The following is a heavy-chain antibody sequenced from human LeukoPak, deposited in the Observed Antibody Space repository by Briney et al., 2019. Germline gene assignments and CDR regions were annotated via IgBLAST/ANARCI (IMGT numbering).Heavy chain of an antibody. D-gene: IGHD7-27*01. J-gene: IGHJ4*02. CDR1: GNTFTSYY. V-gene: IGHV1-46*01. CDR3: ARGAGETTPIDY. Sequence: ASVKVSCKASGNTFTSYYMHWVRQAPGQGLEWMGIINPSGGSTSYAQKFQGRVTMTRDMSTSTVYMELSSLRSEDTAVYYCARGAGETTPIDYWGQGTLVTVSS. CDR2: INPSGGST.